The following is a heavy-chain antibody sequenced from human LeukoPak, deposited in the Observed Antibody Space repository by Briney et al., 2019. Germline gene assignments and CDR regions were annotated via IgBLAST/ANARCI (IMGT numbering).Heavy chain of an antibody. V-gene: IGHV3-48*01. J-gene: IGHJ2*01. Sequence: GGSPRLSCAASGFTFSDFTMSWVRQAPGKGLEWLSYISVTSNTIYYADSVRGRFTIPRDNADNSLFLQMKSLRVDDTAVYYCARLERNKNWYFDVWGRGTLITVFS. CDR1: GFTFSDFT. D-gene: IGHD1/OR15-1a*01. CDR3: ARLERNKNWYFDV. CDR2: ISVTSNTI.